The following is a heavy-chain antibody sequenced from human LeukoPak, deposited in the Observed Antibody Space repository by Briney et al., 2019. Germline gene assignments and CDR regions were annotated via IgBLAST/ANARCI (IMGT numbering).Heavy chain of an antibody. CDR3: AGVRDSSAWFPDFDY. CDR2: IYYSGST. V-gene: IGHV4-59*11. D-gene: IGHD6-19*01. Sequence: SETLSPTCTVSGASFSSHYWSWIRQPPGKGLEWIGYIYYSGSTNYNPSLKSRVTMSVDTSKNQFSLKLSSVTAADTAVYYCAGVRDSSAWFPDFDYWGQGALVTVSS. J-gene: IGHJ4*02. CDR1: GASFSSHY.